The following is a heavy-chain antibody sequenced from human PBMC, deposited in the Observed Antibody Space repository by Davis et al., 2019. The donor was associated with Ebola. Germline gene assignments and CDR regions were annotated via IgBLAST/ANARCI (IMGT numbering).Heavy chain of an antibody. CDR3: ARGHCGGDCYLDACDI. J-gene: IGHJ3*02. CDR2: IYPGDSDT. V-gene: IGHV5-51*01. Sequence: GESLKISCKGSGYSFTSYWIGWVRQMPGKGLEWMGIIYPGDSDTRYSPSFQGQVTISADKSISTAYLQWSSLKASDTAMYYCARGHCGGDCYLDACDIWGQGTMVTVSS. D-gene: IGHD2-21*02. CDR1: GYSFTSYW.